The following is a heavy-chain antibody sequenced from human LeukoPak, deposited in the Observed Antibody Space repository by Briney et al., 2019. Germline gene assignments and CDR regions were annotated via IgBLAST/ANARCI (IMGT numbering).Heavy chain of an antibody. Sequence: SETLSLTCTVSDGSITNYDWSWVRQPPGKGLEWIGYIYYSGSTNYNPSLKSRVTISVDTSKSQFSLKLTSVTAADTAVYYCARRRYTSGYLDYWGQGTLVTVSS. CDR3: ARRRYTSGYLDY. CDR2: IYYSGST. D-gene: IGHD3-22*01. V-gene: IGHV4-59*08. CDR1: DGSITNYD. J-gene: IGHJ4*02.